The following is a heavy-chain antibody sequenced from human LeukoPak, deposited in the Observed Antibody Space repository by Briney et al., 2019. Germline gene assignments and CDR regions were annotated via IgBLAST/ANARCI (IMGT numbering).Heavy chain of an antibody. CDR2: IRYDGSNK. V-gene: IGHV3-30*02. J-gene: IGHJ4*02. CDR3: AKGYGSGSYEGLFDY. D-gene: IGHD3-10*01. Sequence: GGSLRLSCAASGFTFSSYGMHWVRQAPGKGLEWVAFIRYDGSNKYYADSVKGRFTISRDNSKNTLYLQMNSLRAEDTAVYYCAKGYGSGSYEGLFDYWGQGTLVTVSS. CDR1: GFTFSSYG.